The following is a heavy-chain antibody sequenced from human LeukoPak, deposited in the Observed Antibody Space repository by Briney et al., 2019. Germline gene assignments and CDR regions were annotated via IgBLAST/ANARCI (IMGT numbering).Heavy chain of an antibody. CDR2: LYHSGST. CDR3: ARDPPGPGSYYDY. Sequence: SETLSLTCAVSGGSMSSSKWWSWVRQPPGKGLEWSGELYHSGSTNYNPSLKSRVPISVDKSNNQFSLKLTSVTAADTAVYYCARDPPGPGSYYDYWGQGTLVTVSS. J-gene: IGHJ4*02. D-gene: IGHD3-10*01. V-gene: IGHV4-4*02. CDR1: GGSMSSSKW.